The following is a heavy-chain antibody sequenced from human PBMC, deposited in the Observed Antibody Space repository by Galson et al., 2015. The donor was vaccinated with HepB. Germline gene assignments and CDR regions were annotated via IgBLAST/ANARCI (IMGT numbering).Heavy chain of an antibody. J-gene: IGHJ4*02. Sequence: SLRLSCAGSGFTFANYAINWVRQAPEKGLEWVSVTSGSGDKTDYADSVKGRFTISRDNSKNTLYLQMNSLRVDDTAIYYCAKDKLGGAAGSGPNAYFDYWGQGTLVTVSS. CDR2: TSGSGDKT. V-gene: IGHV3-23*01. CDR1: GFTFANYA. D-gene: IGHD6-13*01. CDR3: AKDKLGGAAGSGPNAYFDY.